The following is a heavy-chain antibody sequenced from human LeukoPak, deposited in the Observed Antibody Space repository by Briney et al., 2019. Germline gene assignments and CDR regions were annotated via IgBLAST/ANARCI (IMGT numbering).Heavy chain of an antibody. Sequence: GASVKVSCKASGGTFSSYAISWVRQAPGQGLEWMGGIIPIFGTANYAQKFQGRVTITADESTSTAYMELSSLRSEDTAVYYCAREGIAAAGPNWFDPWGQGTLVTVSS. CDR3: AREGIAAAGPNWFDP. V-gene: IGHV1-69*13. J-gene: IGHJ5*02. D-gene: IGHD6-13*01. CDR2: IIPIFGTA. CDR1: GGTFSSYA.